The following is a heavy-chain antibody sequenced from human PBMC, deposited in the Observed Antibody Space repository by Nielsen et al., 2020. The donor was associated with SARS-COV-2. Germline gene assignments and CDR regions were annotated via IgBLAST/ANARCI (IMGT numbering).Heavy chain of an antibody. J-gene: IGHJ4*02. V-gene: IGHV3-48*01. CDR2: ISSSSSTI. CDR3: ASRGYSSGWYGDFDY. Sequence: GESLKISCVASGFTFSSYSMNWVRQAPGKGLEWVSYISSSSSTIYYADSVKGRFTISRDNAKNSLYLQMNSLRAEDTAVYYCASRGYSSGWYGDFDYWGQGTLVTVSS. D-gene: IGHD6-19*01. CDR1: GFTFSSYS.